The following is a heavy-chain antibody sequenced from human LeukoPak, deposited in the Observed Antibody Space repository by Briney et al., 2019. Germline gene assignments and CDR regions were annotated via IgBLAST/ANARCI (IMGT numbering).Heavy chain of an antibody. Sequence: PGGSLRLSCAASGFTFSNAWMSWVRQAPGKGLEWVGRIKSKTDGGTTDYAAPVKGRFTISRDDSKNTLYLQMNSLKTEDTAVYYCTTGITMIVVVVDYWGQGTLVTVSS. D-gene: IGHD3-22*01. CDR3: TTGITMIVVVVDY. J-gene: IGHJ4*02. CDR1: GFTFSNAW. V-gene: IGHV3-15*01. CDR2: IKSKTDGGTT.